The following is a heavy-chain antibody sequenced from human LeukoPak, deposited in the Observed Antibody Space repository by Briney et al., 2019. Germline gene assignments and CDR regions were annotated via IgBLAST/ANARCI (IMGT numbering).Heavy chain of an antibody. V-gene: IGHV1-2*02. J-gene: IGHJ3*01. CDR1: GYTLTDNH. D-gene: IGHD1-26*01. CDR2: IDPNSGVT. Sequence: ASVKVSCKASGYTLTDNHLYWVRQAPGQGLEWMGWIDPNSGVTNFAQNFQGRLTMTTDTSISTAYMELSRLTSDDTTVYYCTRELGINAFDVWGQGTLVTVSS. CDR3: TRELGINAFDV.